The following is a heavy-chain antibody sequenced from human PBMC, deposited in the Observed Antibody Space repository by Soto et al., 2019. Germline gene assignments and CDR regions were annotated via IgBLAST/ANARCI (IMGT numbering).Heavy chain of an antibody. D-gene: IGHD3-22*01. J-gene: IGHJ4*02. CDR1: GGSISSGDYY. Sequence: QVQLQESGPGLVKPSQTLSLTCTVSGGSISSGDYYWSWIRQPPGKGLEWIGYIYYSGSTYYNPSLKRRVTISVDTSKNQFSLKLSSVTAADTAVYYCARITYYYDSSGYSQPGYFDYWGQGTLVTVSS. CDR2: IYYSGST. V-gene: IGHV4-30-4*01. CDR3: ARITYYYDSSGYSQPGYFDY.